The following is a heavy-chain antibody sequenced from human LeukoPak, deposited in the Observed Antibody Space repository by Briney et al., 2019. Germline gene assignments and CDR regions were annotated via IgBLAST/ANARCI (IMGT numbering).Heavy chain of an antibody. J-gene: IGHJ6*03. CDR1: GFTFVSYS. Sequence: PGGSLRPSCEASGFTFVSYSMNWVRQAPGKGLEWVSYISSSSSTIYYADSVKGRFTISRDNAKNSLYLQMNSLRAEDTAVFYCARGLDGYNSHYFYMDVWGKGTTVTISS. V-gene: IGHV3-48*01. CDR2: ISSSSSTI. D-gene: IGHD5-24*01. CDR3: ARGLDGYNSHYFYMDV.